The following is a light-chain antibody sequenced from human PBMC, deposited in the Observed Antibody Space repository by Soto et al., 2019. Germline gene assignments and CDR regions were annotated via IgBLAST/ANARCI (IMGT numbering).Light chain of an antibody. CDR1: SSDVGGYNY. Sequence: QSALTQPASVSGSPGQSITISCTGTSSDVGGYNYVSWYQQHPGKAPKLMIYDVSNRPSGVSNRFSGSKSGNTASLTISGLQAEAEADYSCSSYTSSSLVVFGGGTKVTVL. CDR3: SSYTSSSLVV. V-gene: IGLV2-14*01. J-gene: IGLJ2*01. CDR2: DVS.